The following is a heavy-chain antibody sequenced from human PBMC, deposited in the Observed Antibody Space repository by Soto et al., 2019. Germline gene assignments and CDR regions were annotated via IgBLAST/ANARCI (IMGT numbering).Heavy chain of an antibody. J-gene: IGHJ4*02. Sequence: QVQLVQSGAEVKKPGSSVKVSCKASGGTVTNYAISWVRQAPGQGLEWMGGIIPMFGTASYAQKFKGRVTITAEESTSTADMELNSLRSEDTAVYYCARECLHPDRSGYCAYFDYWGKGTLVTVSS. V-gene: IGHV1-69*01. CDR3: ARECLHPDRSGYCAYFDY. CDR1: GGTVTNYA. D-gene: IGHD3-3*01. CDR2: IIPMFGTA.